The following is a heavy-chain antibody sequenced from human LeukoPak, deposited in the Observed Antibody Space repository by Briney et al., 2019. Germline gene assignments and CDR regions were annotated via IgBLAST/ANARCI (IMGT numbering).Heavy chain of an antibody. CDR3: ARGKVATYYYYYYMDV. J-gene: IGHJ6*03. D-gene: IGHD5-12*01. CDR2: IYYSGST. Sequence: SETLSLTCTVSGGSISSSSYYWGWIRQPPGKGLEWIGSIYYSGSTYYNPSLKSRVTISVDTSKNQFSLKLSSVTAADTAVYYCARGKVATYYYYYYMDVWGKGTTVTVSS. CDR1: GGSISSSSYY. V-gene: IGHV4-39*07.